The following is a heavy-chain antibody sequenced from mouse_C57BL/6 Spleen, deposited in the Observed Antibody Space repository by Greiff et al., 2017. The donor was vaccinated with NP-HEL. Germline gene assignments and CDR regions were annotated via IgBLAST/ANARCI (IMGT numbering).Heavy chain of an antibody. CDR2: ISSGSSTI. V-gene: IGHV5-17*01. CDR3: ARGDPLYYYAMDY. Sequence: DVMLVESGGGLVKPGGSLKLSCAASGFTFSDYGMHWVRQAPEKGLEWVAYISSGSSTIYYADTVKGRFTISRDNAKNTLFLQMTSLRSEDTAMYYCARGDPLYYYAMDYWGQGTSVTVSS. J-gene: IGHJ4*01. CDR1: GFTFSDYG. D-gene: IGHD6-1*01.